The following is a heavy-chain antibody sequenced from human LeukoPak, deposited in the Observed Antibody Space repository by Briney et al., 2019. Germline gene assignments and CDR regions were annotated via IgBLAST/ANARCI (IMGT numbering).Heavy chain of an antibody. D-gene: IGHD6-25*01. J-gene: IGHJ4*02. Sequence: PSETLSLTCAVYGGSFSGHYWSWIRQLPGKGLDWIGEVNQSGRTNYNPSLKSRVTISVDTSKNQFSLKLSSVTAADTAVYYCARGGYSTGPLDYWGQGTLVTVSS. CDR1: GGSFSGHY. CDR3: ARGGYSTGPLDY. CDR2: VNQSGRT. V-gene: IGHV4-34*01.